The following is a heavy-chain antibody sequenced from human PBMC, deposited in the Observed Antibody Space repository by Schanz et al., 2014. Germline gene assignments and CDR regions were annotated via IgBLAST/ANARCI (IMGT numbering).Heavy chain of an antibody. CDR2: ISGSGGST. Sequence: EVQLVESGGVFVNSGGPLGLSCALSVFLLSVLYRAWIRQSPGGGLEWVSAISGSGGSTYYADSVKGRFTISRDNSKNTLYLQMNSLRPEDTAVYYCAKYRGYYRVSGSYRELEYWGQGTLVTVSS. V-gene: IGHV3-23*04. D-gene: IGHD3-10*01. J-gene: IGHJ4*02. CDR3: AKYRGYYRVSGSYRELEY. CDR1: VFLLSVLY.